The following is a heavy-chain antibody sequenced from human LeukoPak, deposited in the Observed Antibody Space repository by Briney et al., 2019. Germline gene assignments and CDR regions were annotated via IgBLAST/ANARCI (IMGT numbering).Heavy chain of an antibody. CDR2: INHSGST. D-gene: IGHD2-15*01. CDR1: GGSFSGYY. J-gene: IGHJ4*02. CDR3: ARGRGSFDY. Sequence: SETLSLTCAVYGGSFSGYYWSWIRQPPGKGLEWIGEINHSGSTNYNPSLMSRVTISVDTSKNQFSLKLSSVTAADTAVYYCARGRGSFDYWGQGTLVTVSS. V-gene: IGHV4-34*01.